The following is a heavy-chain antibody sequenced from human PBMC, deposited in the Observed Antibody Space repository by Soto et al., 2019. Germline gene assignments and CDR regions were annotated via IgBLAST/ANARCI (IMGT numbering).Heavy chain of an antibody. V-gene: IGHV1-3*01. CDR3: ARAPEWELLRVPPPFDP. J-gene: IGHJ5*02. CDR2: INAGNGDT. CDR1: GYTFISYA. D-gene: IGHD1-26*01. Sequence: ASVKVSCKASGYTFISYAMHWVRQAPGQRLEWMGWINAGNGDTKYSQNFRGRVTITRDTAASTVYMEVRRLRSEDTAVYYCARAPEWELLRVPPPFDPWGQGTLVTVSS.